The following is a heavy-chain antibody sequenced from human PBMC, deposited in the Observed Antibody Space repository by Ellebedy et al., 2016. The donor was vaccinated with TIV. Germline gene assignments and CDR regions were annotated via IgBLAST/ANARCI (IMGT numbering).Heavy chain of an antibody. J-gene: IGHJ3*02. V-gene: IGHV1-8*02. CDR3: ARPGRGIRRAFDI. CDR2: MNPNSGNT. Sequence: ASVKVSCXASGYTFTSYGISWVRQAPGQGLEWMGWMNPNSGNTGYAQKFQGRVTMTRNTSISTAYMELSSLRSEDTAVYYCARPGRGIRRAFDIWGQGTMVTVSS. CDR1: GYTFTSYG. D-gene: IGHD1-14*01.